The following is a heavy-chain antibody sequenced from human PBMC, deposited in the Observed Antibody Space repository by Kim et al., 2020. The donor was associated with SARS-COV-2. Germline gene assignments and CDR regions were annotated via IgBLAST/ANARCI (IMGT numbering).Heavy chain of an antibody. V-gene: IGHV3-9*01. Sequence: SVTGRVTISRNNAKHPLYLQMNSLRAEDTALYYCAKHGLGWFGDHDAFDIWGQGTMVTVSS. J-gene: IGHJ3*02. CDR3: AKHGLGWFGDHDAFDI. D-gene: IGHD3-10*01.